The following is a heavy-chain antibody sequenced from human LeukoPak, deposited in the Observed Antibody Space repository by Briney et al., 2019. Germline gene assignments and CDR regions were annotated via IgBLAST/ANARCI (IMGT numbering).Heavy chain of an antibody. CDR1: GFTFDDYA. CDR3: AMNYYYDSSGYYSGAFDI. D-gene: IGHD3-22*01. J-gene: IGHJ3*02. V-gene: IGHV3-43*02. CDR2: SSGDGGST. Sequence: GGSLRLSCAASGFTFDDYAMHWVPQAPGMGREWVPLSSGDGGSTYYADSVKGRFTISRDNSKNSLYLQMNSLRTEDTALYYCAMNYYYDSSGYYSGAFDIWGQGTMVTVSS.